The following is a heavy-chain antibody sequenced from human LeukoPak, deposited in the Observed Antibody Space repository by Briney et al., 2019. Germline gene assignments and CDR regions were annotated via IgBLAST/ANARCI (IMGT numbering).Heavy chain of an antibody. CDR2: IYYSGST. D-gene: IGHD2-2*01. CDR3: VARDGTSVGAFDI. Sequence: SETLSLTCTVSGGSISSYYWSWIRQPPGKGREWIGYIYYSGSTNYNPSLKSRVTISVDTSKNQFSPKLSSVTAADTAVYYCVARDGTSVGAFDIWGQGTMVTVSS. CDR1: GGSISSYY. V-gene: IGHV4-59*01. J-gene: IGHJ3*02.